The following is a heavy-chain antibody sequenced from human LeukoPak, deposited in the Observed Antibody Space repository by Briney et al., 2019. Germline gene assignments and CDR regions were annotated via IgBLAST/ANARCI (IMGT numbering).Heavy chain of an antibody. D-gene: IGHD4-17*01. Sequence: PSETLSLTCAVYGGSFSGYYRSWIRQPPGKGLEWIGEINHSGSTNYNPSLKSRVTISVDTSKNQFSLKLSSVTAADTAVYYCARVYGDPRGEDYWGQGTLVTVSS. CDR2: INHSGST. CDR1: GGSFSGYY. J-gene: IGHJ4*02. V-gene: IGHV4-34*01. CDR3: ARVYGDPRGEDY.